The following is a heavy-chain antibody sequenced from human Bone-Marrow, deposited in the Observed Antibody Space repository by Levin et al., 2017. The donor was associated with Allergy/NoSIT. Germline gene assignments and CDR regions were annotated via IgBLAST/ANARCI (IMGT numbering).Heavy chain of an antibody. D-gene: IGHD2-21*02. CDR1: GYSFTSYW. V-gene: IGHV5-51*01. CDR3: ARTAYCGGDCYSDAFDS. CDR2: IYPGDSDT. J-gene: IGHJ3*02. Sequence: KVSCKGSGYSFTSYWIGWVRQMPGKGLEWMGIIYPGDSDTRYSPSFQGQVTISADKSISTAYLQWSSLKASDTAMYYCARTAYCGGDCYSDAFDSWGQGTMVTVSS.